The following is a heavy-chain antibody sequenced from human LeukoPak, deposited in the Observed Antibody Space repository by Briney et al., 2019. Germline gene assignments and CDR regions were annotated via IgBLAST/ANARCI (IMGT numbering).Heavy chain of an antibody. CDR1: GFTFSSYS. Sequence: GGSLRLSCAASGFTFSSYSMNWVRQAPRKGLEWVSSISSSSSYIYYADSVKGRFTISRDNAKNSLYLQMNSLRAEDTAVYYCARDPLVSENTAVAGVFDYWGQGTLVTVSS. D-gene: IGHD6-19*01. CDR2: ISSSSSYI. V-gene: IGHV3-21*01. J-gene: IGHJ4*02. CDR3: ARDPLVSENTAVAGVFDY.